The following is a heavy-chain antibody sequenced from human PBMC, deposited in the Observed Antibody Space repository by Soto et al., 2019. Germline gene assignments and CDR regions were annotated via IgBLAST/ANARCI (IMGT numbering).Heavy chain of an antibody. Sequence: PGESLKISCKGSGYSFTNYWIGWVRQMPGKGLEWMGTIYPGDSDTRYSPSFQGQVIISVDQSISTAYLQWSSLQASDTAMYYCARQDYNYAYFDFWGQGTLVTVSS. CDR1: GYSFTNYW. V-gene: IGHV5-51*01. D-gene: IGHD5-18*01. CDR2: IYPGDSDT. CDR3: ARQDYNYAYFDF. J-gene: IGHJ4*02.